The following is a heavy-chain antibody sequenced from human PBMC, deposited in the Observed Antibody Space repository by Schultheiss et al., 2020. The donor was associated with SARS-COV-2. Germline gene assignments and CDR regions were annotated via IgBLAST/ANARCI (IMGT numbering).Heavy chain of an antibody. Sequence: GESLKISCKASGYTFTGYYMHWVRQAPGQGLEWMGWINPNSGGTNYAQKFQGRVTMTRDTSISTAYMELSRLRSDDTAVYYCARDRVWGSYRYFDYWGQGTLVTVSS. D-gene: IGHD3-16*02. V-gene: IGHV1-2*02. CDR2: INPNSGGT. J-gene: IGHJ4*02. CDR1: GYTFTGYY. CDR3: ARDRVWGSYRYFDY.